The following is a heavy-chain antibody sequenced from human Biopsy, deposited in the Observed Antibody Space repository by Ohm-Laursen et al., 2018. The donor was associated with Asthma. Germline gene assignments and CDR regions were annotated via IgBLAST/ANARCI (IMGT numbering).Heavy chain of an antibody. D-gene: IGHD3-10*01. V-gene: IGHV1-18*01. CDR3: ARAVDYSHYYGIDV. J-gene: IGHJ6*02. CDR2: ISVYNGNT. CDR1: GYTFNSAG. Sequence: SSVKVSCKASGYTFNSAGITWVRQAPGQGLEWRGWISVYNGNTKVAQKLQDRVTMITDTSTSTAYMELRSLRSDDTAVYFCARAVDYSHYYGIDVWGQGTTVTVS.